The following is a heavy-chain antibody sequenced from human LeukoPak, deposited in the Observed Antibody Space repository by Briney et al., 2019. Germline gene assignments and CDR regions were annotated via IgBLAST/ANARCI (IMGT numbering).Heavy chain of an antibody. V-gene: IGHV4-34*01. D-gene: IGHD3-3*01. CDR1: GGSFSGYY. CDR3: ARHNYDFWSGPPLEFGYYYYMDV. Sequence: SETLSLTCAVYGGSFSGYYWSWIRQPPGKGLEWIGEINHSGSTNYNPSPKSRVTISVDTSKNQFSLKLSSVTAADTAVYYCARHNYDFWSGPPLEFGYYYYMDVWGKGTTVTVSS. CDR2: INHSGST. J-gene: IGHJ6*03.